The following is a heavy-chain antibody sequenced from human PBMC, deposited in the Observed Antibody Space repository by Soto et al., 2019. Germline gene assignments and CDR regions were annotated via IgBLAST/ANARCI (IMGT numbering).Heavy chain of an antibody. CDR2: ISAYNGNT. CDR1: GYTFTSYG. Sequence: ASVKVSCKASGYTFTSYGISWVRQAPGQGLEWMGWISAYNGNTNYAQKLQGRVTMTTDTSTSTAYMELGSLRADDTAVYYCARARANSGYHSIDYWGQGTLVTVSS. D-gene: IGHD5-12*01. CDR3: ARARANSGYHSIDY. V-gene: IGHV1-18*01. J-gene: IGHJ4*02.